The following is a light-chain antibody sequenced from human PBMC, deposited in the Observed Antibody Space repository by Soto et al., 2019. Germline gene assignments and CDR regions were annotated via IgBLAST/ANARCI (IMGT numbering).Light chain of an antibody. V-gene: IGLV2-8*01. CDR2: GVN. CDR1: SSDFGGYNY. CDR3: SSYAGSNILYV. Sequence: QSVLTQPHSASASPGQSVTISCTGTSSDFGGYNYVSWYQQHPGKAPQLVIYGVNKRASGVPDRFSGSKSGNTASLTVSGLQAEDEADYYCSSYAGSNILYVFGTGTKVTVL. J-gene: IGLJ1*01.